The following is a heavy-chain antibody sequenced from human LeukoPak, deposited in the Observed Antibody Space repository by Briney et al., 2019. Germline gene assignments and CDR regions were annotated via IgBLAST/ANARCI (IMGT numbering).Heavy chain of an antibody. Sequence: PSETLSLTCTISGGSVSDYYWSWIRQSPGKGLEWIGYIYYTETSYNPSLKSRVTISADTSKDQFSLKLSSVTAAGTAVYYCASRKLGNDYWGQGTLVTVTS. D-gene: IGHD7-27*01. CDR1: GGSVSDYY. J-gene: IGHJ4*02. V-gene: IGHV4-59*02. CDR3: ASRKLGNDY. CDR2: IYYTET.